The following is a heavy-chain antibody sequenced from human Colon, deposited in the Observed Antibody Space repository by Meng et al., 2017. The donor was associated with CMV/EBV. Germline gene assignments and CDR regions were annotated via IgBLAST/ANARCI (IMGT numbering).Heavy chain of an antibody. CDR2: VYYSGSA. Sequence: SETLSLTCTVSGESMRSHYWSWIRQPPGKGLEWMGHVYYSGSATYSPSLRSRVSMSLDMSKNQFSLKLRSVTDADTAMYFCARGLGHASNNSHDYWGQGTLVTVSS. V-gene: IGHV4-59*11. D-gene: IGHD1-1*01. CDR1: GESMRSHY. CDR3: ARGLGHASNNSHDY. J-gene: IGHJ4*02.